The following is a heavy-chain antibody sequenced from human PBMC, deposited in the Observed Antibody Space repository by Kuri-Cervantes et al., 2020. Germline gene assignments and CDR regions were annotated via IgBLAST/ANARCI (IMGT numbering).Heavy chain of an antibody. CDR3: ARGGRYSSGWYAHLGY. Sequence: SVKVSCKASGGTFSSYAISWVRQAPGQGLEWMGGIIPIFGTANYAQKFQGRVTMTRNTSISTAYMELSSLRSEDTAVYYCARGGRYSSGWYAHLGYWGQGTLVTVSS. D-gene: IGHD6-19*01. J-gene: IGHJ4*02. CDR2: IIPIFGTA. V-gene: IGHV1-69*05. CDR1: GGTFSSYA.